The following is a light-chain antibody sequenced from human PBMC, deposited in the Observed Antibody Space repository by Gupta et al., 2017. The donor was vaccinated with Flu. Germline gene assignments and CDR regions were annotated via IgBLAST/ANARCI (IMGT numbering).Light chain of an antibody. CDR3: RSYKSSGKQV. CDR1: NVAVKSGDY. V-gene: IGLV7-43*01. J-gene: IGLJ3*02. Sequence: GSVTFGSSNVAVKSGDYVNWYQQNPEKAPKVMIYNVSNRPSGASDRFSGSKSGNKAALTMSGVQSEDEAEYYCRSYKSSGKQVFGGGTKLTVL. CDR2: NVS.